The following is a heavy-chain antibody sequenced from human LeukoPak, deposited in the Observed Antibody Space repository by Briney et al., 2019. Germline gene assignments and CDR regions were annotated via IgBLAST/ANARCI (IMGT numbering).Heavy chain of an antibody. J-gene: IGHJ5*02. CDR1: GYTFTGYY. CDR3: ARSIAARPYNWFDP. Sequence: ASVKVSCKASGYTFTGYYMHWVRQAPGQGLEWKGWINPNSGGTNYAQKFQGRVTMARDTSISTAYMELSRLRSDDTAVYYCARSIAARPYNWFDPWGQGTLVTVSS. D-gene: IGHD6-6*01. V-gene: IGHV1-2*02. CDR2: INPNSGGT.